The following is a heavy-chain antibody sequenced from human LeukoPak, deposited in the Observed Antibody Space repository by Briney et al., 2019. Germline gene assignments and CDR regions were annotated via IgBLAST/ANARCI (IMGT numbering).Heavy chain of an antibody. D-gene: IGHD4-17*01. Sequence: GGSLRLSCAASGITVSSHYMTWVRQAPGKGLEWVSVIDSGGSTNSADSVKGRFSVSRDNSKNTLYLQMNSLRVEDTAVYYCARTYGDYDYYYGMNVWGQGTTVTVSS. CDR2: IDSGGST. J-gene: IGHJ6*01. V-gene: IGHV3-66*01. CDR3: ARTYGDYDYYYGMNV. CDR1: GITVSSHY.